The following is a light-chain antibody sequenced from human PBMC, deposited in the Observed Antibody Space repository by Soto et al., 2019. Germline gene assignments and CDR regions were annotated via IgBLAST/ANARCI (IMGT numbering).Light chain of an antibody. CDR1: QSISSY. CDR2: LGS. CDR3: LQTLQIPHT. V-gene: IGKV1-39*01. Sequence: DTQMTQSPSSVSAAVGDRVTITCRASQSISSYLNWYQQKPGKAPKLLIYLGSNRASGVPDRFSGSGSGTDFTLKISRVEAEDVGVYYCLQTLQIPHTFGQGTKVDIK. J-gene: IGKJ1*01.